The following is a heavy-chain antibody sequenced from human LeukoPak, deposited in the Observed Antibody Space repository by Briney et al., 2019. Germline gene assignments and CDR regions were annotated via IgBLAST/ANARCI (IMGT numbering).Heavy chain of an antibody. CDR2: IIATGDST. CDR1: GFSFSTYA. CDR3: AKDLRTYGSGIYRLPTVIFNY. V-gene: IGHV3-23*01. Sequence: PGASLRLSCAASGFSFSTYAMSWVRQAPGKGLEWVSSIIATGDSTYYADSVKGRFTISRDNSKNTLYLQMNSLRAEDTAIYYCAKDLRTYGSGIYRLPTVIFNYWGQGTLVTVSS. D-gene: IGHD3-10*01. J-gene: IGHJ4*02.